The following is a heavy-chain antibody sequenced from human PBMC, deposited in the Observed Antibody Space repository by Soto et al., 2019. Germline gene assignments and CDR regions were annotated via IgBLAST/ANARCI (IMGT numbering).Heavy chain of an antibody. J-gene: IGHJ4*02. V-gene: IGHV1-18*01. CDR3: AREPPPPDS. Sequence: QVQLVQSGAEVKKPGASVKVSCKASGYTFASYAISWMRQAPGQGLEWMGWISAYNGNTNYAQKLQGRVTMTTATPTSTADMELRSLRSDDTAVYYCAREPPPPDSWGQGTLVTVSS. CDR1: GYTFASYA. CDR2: ISAYNGNT.